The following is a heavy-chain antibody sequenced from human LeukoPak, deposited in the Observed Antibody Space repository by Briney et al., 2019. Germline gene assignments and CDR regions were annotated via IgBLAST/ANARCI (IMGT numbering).Heavy chain of an antibody. CDR2: ISAGNGNT. V-gene: IGHV1-3*01. D-gene: IGHD3-9*01. CDR3: ARDPLRYFGIVTLSYGMDV. CDR1: GYTFTSYA. J-gene: IGHJ6*04. Sequence: RASVKVSCKASGYTFTSYAMHWVRQAPGQRLEWMGWISAGNGNTKYSQKFQGRVTITRDTSASTAYMELSSLRSEDTAVYYCARDPLRYFGIVTLSYGMDVWGKGTTVTVSS.